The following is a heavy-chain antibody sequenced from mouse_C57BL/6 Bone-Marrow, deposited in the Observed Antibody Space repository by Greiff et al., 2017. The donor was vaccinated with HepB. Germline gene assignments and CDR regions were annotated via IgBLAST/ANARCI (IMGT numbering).Heavy chain of an antibody. CDR1: GYSITSGYY. CDR3: ARGEGTFYYGSSLFAY. CDR2: ISYDGSN. D-gene: IGHD1-1*01. J-gene: IGHJ3*01. V-gene: IGHV3-6*01. Sequence: EVQLQESGPGLVKPSQSLSLTCSVTGYSITSGYYWNWIRQFPGNKLEWMGYISYDGSNNYNPSLKNRISITRDTSKNQFYLQSNSVTTEDTATYYCARGEGTFYYGSSLFAYWGQGTLVTVSA.